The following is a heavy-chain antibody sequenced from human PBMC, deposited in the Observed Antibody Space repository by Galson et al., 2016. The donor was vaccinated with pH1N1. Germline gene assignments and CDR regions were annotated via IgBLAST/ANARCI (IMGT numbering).Heavy chain of an antibody. CDR1: GSTFSGSA. D-gene: IGHD2-2*01. Sequence: SLRLSCAASGSTFSGSAMYWVRQASGTGLEWVGRIRSKGNNYTTVYAASVKGRFTISRDDSKNTAYLQMNSLKTEDTAVYYCTRPGGYCSSTSCLRDYWGQGTLVTVSS. CDR3: TRPGGYCSSTSCLRDY. J-gene: IGHJ4*02. V-gene: IGHV3-73*01. CDR2: IRSKGNNYTT.